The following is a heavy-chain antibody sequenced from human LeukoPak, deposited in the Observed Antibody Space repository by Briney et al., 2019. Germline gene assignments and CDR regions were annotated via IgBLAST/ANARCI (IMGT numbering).Heavy chain of an antibody. CDR2: ITGSSGHI. J-gene: IGHJ6*03. V-gene: IGHV3-21*01. D-gene: IGHD3-3*01. Sequence: GGSLRLSCAASGFTFSDSRMNWVRQAPGKGLEWVSSITGSSGHIFYGLSVQGRFTISRDNARNSLFLQMNTLRPEGTAVYYWARVQYYEFLSGYRGIYMDVWGKGTAVTVSS. CDR3: ARVQYYEFLSGYRGIYMDV. CDR1: GFTFSDSR.